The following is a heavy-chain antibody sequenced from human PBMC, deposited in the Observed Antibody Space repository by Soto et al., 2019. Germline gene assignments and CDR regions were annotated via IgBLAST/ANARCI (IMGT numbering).Heavy chain of an antibody. D-gene: IGHD5-18*01. Sequence: SETLSLTCTVSGGSVNSVTYYWSWIRQPPGKGLEWIGYLYNTGSSDYNPSLKSRVTISVDTSKNHFSLKLSSVTAADTAVYYCASGYSYGRLFDYWGQGTLVTVSS. V-gene: IGHV4-61*03. CDR3: ASGYSYGRLFDY. J-gene: IGHJ4*02. CDR1: GGSVNSVTYY. CDR2: LYNTGSS.